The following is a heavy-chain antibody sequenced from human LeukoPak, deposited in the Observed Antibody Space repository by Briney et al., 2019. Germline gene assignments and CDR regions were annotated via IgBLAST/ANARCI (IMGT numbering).Heavy chain of an antibody. CDR2: MYNRGST. D-gene: IGHD6-19*01. Sequence: PSETLSLTCTVSGDSISNYYWSWIRQSPGKELEWIGYMYNRGSTIYNPSLKSRVTISTDTSKNQFSLRLTSVTAADTAIYYCARTEKAVTGTLDYWGQGTLITLSS. CDR1: GDSISNYY. V-gene: IGHV4-59*01. J-gene: IGHJ4*02. CDR3: ARTEKAVTGTLDY.